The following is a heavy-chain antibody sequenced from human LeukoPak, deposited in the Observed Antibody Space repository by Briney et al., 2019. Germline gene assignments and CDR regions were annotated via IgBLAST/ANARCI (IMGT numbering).Heavy chain of an antibody. CDR3: ASSYCSGGSCYSSWFDP. D-gene: IGHD2-15*01. J-gene: IGHJ5*02. V-gene: IGHV1-69*06. CDR1: GGTFSSYA. Sequence: ASVKVSCKASGGTFSSYAISWVRQAPGQGLEWMGGIIPIFGTANYAQKFQGRVTITADKSTSTAYMELSSLRSEDTAVYYCASSYCSGGSCYSSWFDPWGQGTLVTVSS. CDR2: IIPIFGTA.